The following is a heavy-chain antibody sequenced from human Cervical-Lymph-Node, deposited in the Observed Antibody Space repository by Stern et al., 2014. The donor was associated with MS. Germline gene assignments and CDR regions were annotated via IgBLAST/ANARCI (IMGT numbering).Heavy chain of an antibody. V-gene: IGHV1-24*01. D-gene: IGHD5-12*01. J-gene: IGHJ6*02. CDR1: GYTLTELS. CDR3: ATATDGDSGYEQYGMDV. Sequence: QDQLVQSGAEVRKPGASVKVSCKVVGYTLTELSMHWVRQAPGKGLEWMGGFDPEDGETIYAQKFQGRVTMTEDTSTDTAYMELSGLRSEDTAVYYCATATDGDSGYEQYGMDVWGQGTTVTVSS. CDR2: FDPEDGET.